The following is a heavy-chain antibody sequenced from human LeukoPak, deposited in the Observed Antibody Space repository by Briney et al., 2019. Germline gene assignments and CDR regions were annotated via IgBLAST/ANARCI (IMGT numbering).Heavy chain of an antibody. CDR3: ATHDYAVSDPFDY. J-gene: IGHJ4*02. V-gene: IGHV3-23*01. CDR1: GFTFSSYA. Sequence: GGSLRLSCAASGFTFSSYAVSWVRQAPGKGLEWVSAISGSGGSTYYADSVKGRFTISRDNSKNTLYLQMNSLRAEDTAVYYCATHDYAVSDPFDYWGQGTLVTVSS. D-gene: IGHD4-17*01. CDR2: ISGSGGST.